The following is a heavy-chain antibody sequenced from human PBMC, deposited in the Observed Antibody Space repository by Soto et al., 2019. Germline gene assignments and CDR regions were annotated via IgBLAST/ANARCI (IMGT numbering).Heavy chain of an antibody. CDR3: ARDLPYGRHGRGVIITFSGYFDY. Sequence: PGGSLRLSCAASGFTFSSYAMHWVRQAPGKGLEWVAVISYDGSNKYYADSVKGRFTISRDNSKNTLYLQMNSLRAEDTAVYYCARDLPYGRHGRGVIITFSGYFDYWGQGTLVTVSS. J-gene: IGHJ4*02. V-gene: IGHV3-30-3*01. CDR2: ISYDGSNK. D-gene: IGHD3-10*02. CDR1: GFTFSSYA.